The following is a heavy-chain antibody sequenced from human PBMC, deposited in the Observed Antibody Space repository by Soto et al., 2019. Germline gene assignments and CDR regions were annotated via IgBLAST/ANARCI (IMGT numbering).Heavy chain of an antibody. CDR1: GGSISSGGYY. CDR3: ARDPTPYSSSYGT. D-gene: IGHD6-6*01. J-gene: IGHJ6*02. CDR2: IYYSGST. V-gene: IGHV4-31*03. Sequence: KPSETLSLTCTVSGGSISSGGYYWSWIRQHPGKGLEWIGYIYYSGSTYYNPSLKSRVTISVDTSKNQFSLKLSSVTAADTAVYYCARDPTPYSSSYGTWGQGTTVTVSS.